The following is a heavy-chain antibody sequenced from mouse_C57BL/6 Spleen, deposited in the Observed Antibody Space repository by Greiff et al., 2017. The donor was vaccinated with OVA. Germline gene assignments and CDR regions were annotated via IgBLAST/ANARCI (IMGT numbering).Heavy chain of an antibody. Sequence: VKLQESGAELVKPGASVKMSCKASGYTFTSYWITWVKQRPGQGLEWIGDIYPGSGSTNYNEKFKSKATLTVDTSSSTAYMQLSSLTSEDSAVYYCARWGWDAMDYWGQGASVTVSS. V-gene: IGHV1-55*01. CDR2: IYPGSGST. CDR1: GYTFTSYW. CDR3: ARWGWDAMDY. J-gene: IGHJ4*01. D-gene: IGHD1-1*02.